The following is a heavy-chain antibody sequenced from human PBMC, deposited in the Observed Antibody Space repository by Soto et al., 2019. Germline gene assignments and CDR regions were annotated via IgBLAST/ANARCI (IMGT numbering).Heavy chain of an antibody. V-gene: IGHV4-31*03. CDR2: IYYSGST. D-gene: IGHD5-12*01. J-gene: IGHJ4*01. CDR3: ARVHRRDGYRFDY. Sequence: QVQLQESGPGLVKPSQTLSLTCTVSGGSISRVGYSWSWSRQHPGKGLAWIGYIYYSGSTYYNPSLKSRVTISVDTSKNQFSLKLSSVTAADTSVYYCARVHRRDGYRFDYWGHGTLVTVSS. CDR1: GGSISRVGYS.